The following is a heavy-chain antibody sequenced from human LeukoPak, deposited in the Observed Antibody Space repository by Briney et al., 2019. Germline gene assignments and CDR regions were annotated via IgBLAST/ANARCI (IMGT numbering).Heavy chain of an antibody. V-gene: IGHV4-34*01. D-gene: IGHD2-2*01. J-gene: IGHJ4*02. CDR1: GGSFSGYY. CDR3: ARGTLATVYAAFDY. Sequence: SETLSLTCGVYGGSFSGYYWTWIRQSPGMGLEWIGEIIHTGRTNYNPSLTSRVSISVDTSKNQFSLELSSVTAADTAVYYCARGTLATVYAAFDYWGQGTLVTVSS. CDR2: IIHTGRT.